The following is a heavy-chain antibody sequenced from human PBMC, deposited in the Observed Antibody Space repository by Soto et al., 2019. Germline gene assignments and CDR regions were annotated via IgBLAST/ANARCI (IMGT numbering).Heavy chain of an antibody. Sequence: SETLSLTCTVSGGSISSSSYYWGWIRQPPGKGLEWIGSIYYSGSTYYNPSLKSRVTISVDTSKNQFSLKLSSVTAADTAVYYCARQKEEVDVWGQGTTVTVSS. CDR2: IYYSGST. J-gene: IGHJ6*02. CDR3: ARQKEEVDV. V-gene: IGHV4-39*01. CDR1: GGSISSSSYY.